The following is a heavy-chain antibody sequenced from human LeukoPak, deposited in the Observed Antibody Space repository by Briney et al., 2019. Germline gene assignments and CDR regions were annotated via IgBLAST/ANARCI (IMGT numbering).Heavy chain of an antibody. J-gene: IGHJ4*02. CDR1: GGSFSGYY. D-gene: IGHD3-10*01. CDR3: ARHRWFGEPYDY. V-gene: IGHV4-34*01. Sequence: SETLSLTCAVYGGSFSGYYWSWIRQPPGKGLEWIGEINHSGSTNYNPSLKSRVTISVDTSRNQFSLKLSSVTAADTAVYYCARHRWFGEPYDYWGQGTLVTVSS. CDR2: INHSGST.